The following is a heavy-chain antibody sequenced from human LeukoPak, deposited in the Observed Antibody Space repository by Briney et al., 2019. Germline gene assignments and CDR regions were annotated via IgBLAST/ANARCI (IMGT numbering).Heavy chain of an antibody. V-gene: IGHV3-48*03. Sequence: PGGSLRLSCAASGFTFSSYGMNWVRQAPGKGLEWVSYISSSGTTIYYTDSLKGRFTISRDNAKNSLYLQMNSLRAEDTAVYCCARAPYYYDSSGYYRMNAFDIWGQGTMVTVSS. D-gene: IGHD3-22*01. CDR2: ISSSGTTI. CDR3: ARAPYYYDSSGYYRMNAFDI. CDR1: GFTFSSYG. J-gene: IGHJ3*02.